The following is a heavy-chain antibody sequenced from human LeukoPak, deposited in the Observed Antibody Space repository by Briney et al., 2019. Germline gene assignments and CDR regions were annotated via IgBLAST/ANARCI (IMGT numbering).Heavy chain of an antibody. CDR3: VRVTSDAFDI. CDR2: ISSGGSSI. J-gene: IGHJ3*02. CDR1: GFPFSSYE. V-gene: IGHV3-48*03. D-gene: IGHD4-17*01. Sequence: GGSLRLSCAASGFPFSSYEMNWVRQAPGKGLEWVSYISSGGSSIYYADSVKGRFTISRDNAENSLYLQLNSLRAEDTAVYYCVRVTSDAFDIWGQGTMVTDSS.